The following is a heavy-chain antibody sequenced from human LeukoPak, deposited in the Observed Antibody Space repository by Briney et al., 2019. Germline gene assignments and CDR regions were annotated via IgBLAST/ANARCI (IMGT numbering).Heavy chain of an antibody. J-gene: IGHJ4*02. V-gene: IGHV4-34*01. Sequence: SETLSLTCAVYGGSFSGYYWNWIRQPPGKGLEWIGEINYSGRSNYNPSLKSRVTISVDTSKNQISLKLTSVTAADTAVYYCARNREPAATIDYWGQGTLVTVSS. D-gene: IGHD2-2*01. CDR2: INYSGRS. CDR1: GGSFSGYY. CDR3: ARNREPAATIDY.